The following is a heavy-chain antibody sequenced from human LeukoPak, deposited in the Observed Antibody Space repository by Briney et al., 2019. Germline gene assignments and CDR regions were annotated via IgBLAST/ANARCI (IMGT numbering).Heavy chain of an antibody. Sequence: GGSLRLSYAASGFTFSSYAMSWVRQAPGKGLEWVSAISGSGGNTYYADSVKGRFTISRDNSNNTLYLQMNSLRAEDTAVYYCAKGFVVVVSATQSSWFDPWGQGTLVTVSS. CDR2: ISGSGGNT. J-gene: IGHJ5*02. V-gene: IGHV3-23*01. CDR1: GFTFSSYA. D-gene: IGHD2-15*01. CDR3: AKGFVVVVSATQSSWFDP.